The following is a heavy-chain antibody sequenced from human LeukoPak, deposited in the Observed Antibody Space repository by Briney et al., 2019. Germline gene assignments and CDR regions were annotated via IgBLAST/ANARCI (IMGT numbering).Heavy chain of an antibody. CDR3: ARGAYQLLY. D-gene: IGHD2-2*01. J-gene: IGHJ4*02. V-gene: IGHV3-7*01. CDR2: IKQDGSEK. CDR1: GFTFSSYG. Sequence: GGSLRLSCAASGFTFSSYGMSWVRKAPGKGLEWVANIKQDGSEKYYVDSVKGRFTISRDNAKNSLYLQMNSLRAEDTAVYYCARGAYQLLYWGQGTLVTVSS.